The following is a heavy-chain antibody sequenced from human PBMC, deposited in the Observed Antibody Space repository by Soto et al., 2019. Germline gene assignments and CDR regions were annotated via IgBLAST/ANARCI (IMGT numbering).Heavy chain of an antibody. J-gene: IGHJ2*01. Sequence: EVQLVESGGGLVQPGGSLRLSCAASGFTFSSYSMNWVRQAPGKGLEWLSYISHNSDSIHYADSVEGRFTISRDNAKNPLYLEMNSLRVEDTAVYYCAVGIAVARGYFDLWGRGSLVTVSS. CDR1: GFTFSSYS. V-gene: IGHV3-48*01. CDR3: AVGIAVARGYFDL. D-gene: IGHD6-19*01. CDR2: ISHNSDSI.